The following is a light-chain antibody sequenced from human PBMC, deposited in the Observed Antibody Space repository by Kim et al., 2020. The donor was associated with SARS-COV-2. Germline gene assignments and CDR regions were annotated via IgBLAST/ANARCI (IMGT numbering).Light chain of an antibody. CDR2: GKN. Sequence: VALGQTVRITCQGDSLRSYYATWYQQKPGQAPILVIYGKNNRPSGIPDRFSGSTSGNTASLTITGTQAGDEADYYCNSRDSNDNVVFGGGTQLTVL. V-gene: IGLV3-19*01. CDR1: SLRSYY. CDR3: NSRDSNDNVV. J-gene: IGLJ2*01.